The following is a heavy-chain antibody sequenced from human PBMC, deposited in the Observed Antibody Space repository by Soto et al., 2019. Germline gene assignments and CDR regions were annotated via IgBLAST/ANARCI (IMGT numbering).Heavy chain of an antibody. Sequence: TLSLTCTVSGGSISSSSYYWGWIRQPPGKGLEWIGSIYYSGSTYYNPSLKSRVTISVDTSKNQFSLKLSSVTAADTAVYYCARQLAVADDFDYWGQGTLVTVSS. CDR2: IYYSGST. CDR1: GGSISSSSYY. D-gene: IGHD6-19*01. J-gene: IGHJ4*02. CDR3: ARQLAVADDFDY. V-gene: IGHV4-39*01.